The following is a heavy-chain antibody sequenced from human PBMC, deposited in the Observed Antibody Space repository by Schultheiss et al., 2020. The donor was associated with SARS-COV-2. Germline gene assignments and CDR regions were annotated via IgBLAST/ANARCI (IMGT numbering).Heavy chain of an antibody. CDR1: GFTFSDYY. Sequence: GGSLRLSCAASGFTFSDYYMSWIRQASGKGLEWVSYISSSGSTIYYADSVKGRFTISRDNAKNSLYLQMNSLRAGDTAVYYCAGPSSAGATGRYAFDIWGQGTMVTVSS. V-gene: IGHV3-11*04. D-gene: IGHD1-26*01. CDR2: ISSSGSTI. CDR3: AGPSSAGATGRYAFDI. J-gene: IGHJ3*02.